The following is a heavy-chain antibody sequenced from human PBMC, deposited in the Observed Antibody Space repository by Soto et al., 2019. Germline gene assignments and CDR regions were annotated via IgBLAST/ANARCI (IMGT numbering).Heavy chain of an antibody. V-gene: IGHV1-69*01. J-gene: IGHJ4*02. D-gene: IGHD3-10*01. CDR2: IIPIFDAT. CDR1: GGTFSRHS. CDR3: ARDLTSGRGS. Sequence: QVQMVQSGAEVKKPGSSARVSCKVSGGTFSRHSISWVRQAPGQGLEWMGGIIPIFDATQYAQKFQGRLTITADESTTTFPMDLSGLRPEDTAIYYCARDLTSGRGSWGQGTLVTVS.